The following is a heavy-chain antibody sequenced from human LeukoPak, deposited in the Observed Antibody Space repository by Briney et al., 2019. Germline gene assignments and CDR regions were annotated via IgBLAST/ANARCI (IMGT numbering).Heavy chain of an antibody. D-gene: IGHD6-19*01. J-gene: IGHJ4*02. V-gene: IGHV1-2*02. Sequence: ASVKVSCKASGYTFTGNYMHWVRQAPGQGLEWMGWINPNSGGTNYAQKFQGRVTMTRDTSISTAYMELSRLRSDDTAVYYCARSRSHSSGWYMTSYWGQGTLVTVSS. CDR1: GYTFTGNY. CDR2: INPNSGGT. CDR3: ARSRSHSSGWYMTSY.